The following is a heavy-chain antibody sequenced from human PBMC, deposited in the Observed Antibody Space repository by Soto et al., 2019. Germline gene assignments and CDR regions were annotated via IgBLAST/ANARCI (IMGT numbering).Heavy chain of an antibody. Sequence: ASVKVSCKASGYTFTGYYMHLGRQAPGQGLEWMGWINPNSGGTNYAQKFQGWVTMTRDTSISTAYMELSRLRSDDTAVYYCARVGLVVQDAMASGYYGMDVWGQGTTVTV. V-gene: IGHV1-2*04. CDR1: GYTFTGYY. J-gene: IGHJ6*02. CDR3: ARVGLVVQDAMASGYYGMDV. CDR2: INPNSGGT. D-gene: IGHD2-2*01.